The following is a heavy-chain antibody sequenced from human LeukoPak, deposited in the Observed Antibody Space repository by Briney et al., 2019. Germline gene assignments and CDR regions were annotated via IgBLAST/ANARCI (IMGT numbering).Heavy chain of an antibody. V-gene: IGHV3-48*03. CDR2: ISSSGSTI. Sequence: GGSLRLSCAASGFTFSSYEMNWVRQAPGKGLEWVSHISSSGSTIYYADSVKGRFTISRDNAKNSLFLQMNSLRAEDTAVYYCARDGGSGILDWGQGTLVTVSS. D-gene: IGHD3-10*01. J-gene: IGHJ4*02. CDR3: ARDGGSGILD. CDR1: GFTFSSYE.